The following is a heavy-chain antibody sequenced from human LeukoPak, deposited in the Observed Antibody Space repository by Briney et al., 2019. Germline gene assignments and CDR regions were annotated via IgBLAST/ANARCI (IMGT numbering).Heavy chain of an antibody. CDR3: ARAWGPYSNYFDY. CDR2: ISAYNGNT. Sequence: GASVKVSCKASGYTFTSYDISWVRQAPGQGMEWMGWISAYNGNTNYAQKLQGKVTMTTDTSTTTAYMELTSLSSDDPAVYYCARAWGPYSNYFDYWGQGTLVTVSS. D-gene: IGHD4-11*01. CDR1: GYTFTSYD. V-gene: IGHV1-18*01. J-gene: IGHJ4*02.